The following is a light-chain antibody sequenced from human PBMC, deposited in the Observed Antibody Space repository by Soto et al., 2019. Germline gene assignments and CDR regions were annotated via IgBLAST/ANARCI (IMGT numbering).Light chain of an antibody. V-gene: IGKV3-11*01. CDR1: QRVSTY. Sequence: EIVLTQSPATLSLSPGETATLSCRASQRVSTYLAWYQQKPGQAPRLLIYDSSYRATGIPDRFSGSGSGTDFTLTISRLEPEDFAVYYCQQYDTAYYTFGQGTKLEIK. J-gene: IGKJ2*01. CDR2: DSS. CDR3: QQYDTAYYT.